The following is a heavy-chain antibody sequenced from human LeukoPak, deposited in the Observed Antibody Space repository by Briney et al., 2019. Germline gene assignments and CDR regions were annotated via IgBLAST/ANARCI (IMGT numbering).Heavy chain of an antibody. CDR1: YW. D-gene: IGHD3-22*01. CDR2: IYPGDSDT. CDR3: ARQTLYYYDSSGYYHVYFDY. J-gene: IGHJ4*02. Sequence: YWSWIRQPPGKGLEWMGIIYPGDSDTRYSPSFQGQVTISADKSISTAYLQWSSLKASDTAMYYCARQTLYYYDSSGYYHVYFDYWGQGTLVTVSS. V-gene: IGHV5-51*01.